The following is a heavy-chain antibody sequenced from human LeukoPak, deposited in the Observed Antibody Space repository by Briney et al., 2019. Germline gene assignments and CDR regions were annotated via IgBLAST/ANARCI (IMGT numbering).Heavy chain of an antibody. J-gene: IGHJ5*02. CDR3: ARDQVPSSSYNWFDP. CDR2: ISSISSYI. V-gene: IGHV3-21*01. Sequence: PGGSLRLSCAASGLTFSNYAMSWVRQAPGKGLEWVSSISSISSYIYYADSVKGRFTISRDNAKNSLYLQMNSLRAEDTAVYYCARDQVPSSSYNWFDPWGQGTLVTVSS. CDR1: GLTFSNYA. D-gene: IGHD2-2*01.